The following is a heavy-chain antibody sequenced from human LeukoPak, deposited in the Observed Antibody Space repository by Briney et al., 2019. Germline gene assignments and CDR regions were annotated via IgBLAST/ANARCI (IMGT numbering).Heavy chain of an antibody. CDR3: ARQGWRVPAAIYAFDI. CDR2: IFPIFGTA. Sequence: GASVKVSCKASGGTFSSYAISWVRQAPGQGLERMGGIFPIFGTANYAQKFQGRVTITTDESTSTAYMELSSLRSEDTAVYYCARQGWRVPAAIYAFDIWGQGTMVTVSS. V-gene: IGHV1-69*05. D-gene: IGHD2-2*01. CDR1: GGTFSSYA. J-gene: IGHJ3*02.